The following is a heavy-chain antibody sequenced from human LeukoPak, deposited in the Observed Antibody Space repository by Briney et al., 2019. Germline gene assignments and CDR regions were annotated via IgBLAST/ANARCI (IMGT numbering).Heavy chain of an antibody. Sequence: GGSLRLSCAASGFTVSSNYMSWDRQAPGQGLEWVSVIYSGGSTYYVDSVKGRFTISRDISKNTVYLQMNSLRAEDTAVYYCARTYGDYVYILGYWGQGTLVTVSS. CDR3: ARTYGDYVYILGY. CDR1: GFTVSSNY. J-gene: IGHJ4*02. D-gene: IGHD4-17*01. CDR2: IYSGGST. V-gene: IGHV3-53*01.